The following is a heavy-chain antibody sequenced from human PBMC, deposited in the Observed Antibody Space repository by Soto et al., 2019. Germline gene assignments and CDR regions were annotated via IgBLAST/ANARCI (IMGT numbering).Heavy chain of an antibody. Sequence: PGGSLRLSCASSNAATWVRQAPGKGLEWVSTISDSSGNTYYADSVKGRFTISRDNSKNTLYLQMDSLRAEDTAVYYCARLTLGYWGQGALVTVSS. CDR3: ARLTLGY. D-gene: IGHD7-27*01. CDR2: ISDSSGNT. V-gene: IGHV3-23*01. CDR1: SNA. J-gene: IGHJ4*02.